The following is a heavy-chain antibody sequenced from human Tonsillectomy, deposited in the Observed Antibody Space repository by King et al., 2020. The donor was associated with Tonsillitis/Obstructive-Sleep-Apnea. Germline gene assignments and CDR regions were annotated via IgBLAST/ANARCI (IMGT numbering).Heavy chain of an antibody. CDR3: ARMLGVEGTMSGGMDV. CDR2: INPNSGGT. Sequence: QLVQSGAEVKKPGASVKVSCKASGYTFTGYYMHWVRQAPGQGLEWMGWINPNSGGTNYAQKFQGRVTMTNDTSINTAYMELSRLRSDDTAVYYCARMLGVEGTMSGGMDVWGQGTTVTVSS. CDR1: GYTFTGYY. D-gene: IGHD3-10*02. V-gene: IGHV1-2*02. J-gene: IGHJ6*02.